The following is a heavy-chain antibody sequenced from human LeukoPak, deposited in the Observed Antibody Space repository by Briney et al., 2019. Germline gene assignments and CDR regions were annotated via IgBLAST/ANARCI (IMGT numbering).Heavy chain of an antibody. CDR2: INQDGSKE. CDR1: GLTFSNYW. J-gene: IGHJ4*02. D-gene: IGHD5-12*01. V-gene: IGHV3-7*01. CDR3: VRDGGVSGYDLLDY. Sequence: PGGSLRSSCAASGLTFSNYWMTWVRKAPGKGLEWVANINQDGSKEYYMDSVKARFTISRDNAKNSLSLQMNSLRAEDTAVYYCVRDGGVSGYDLLDYWGQGILVTVSS.